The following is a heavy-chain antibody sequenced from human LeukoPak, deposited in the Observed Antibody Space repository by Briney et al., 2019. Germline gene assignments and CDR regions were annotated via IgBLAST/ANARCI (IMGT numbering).Heavy chain of an antibody. Sequence: GGSLRLSCATSGFTFEDHGMSWVRQVPGKRLEWVSVINWRGDVTGYAASVWGRFTISRDNAKNSLYLQMTSLGAEDSALYYCARDGVLYGSGDNWFDSWGQGTLVTVSS. CDR2: INWRGDVT. CDR1: GFTFEDHG. V-gene: IGHV3-20*04. J-gene: IGHJ5*01. CDR3: ARDGVLYGSGDNWFDS. D-gene: IGHD3-10*01.